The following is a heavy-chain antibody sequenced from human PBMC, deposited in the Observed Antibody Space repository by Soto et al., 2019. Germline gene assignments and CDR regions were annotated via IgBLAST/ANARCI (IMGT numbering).Heavy chain of an antibody. CDR1: GYTFTSYD. CDR2: MNPISSNT. V-gene: IGHV1-8*01. CDR3: AREKTSYGMDV. Sequence: QVQLVQSGAEVKKPGASVKVSCKASGYTFTSYDINWVRQATGQGLEWMGWMNPISSNTGYAQKCQGRVTMTRNTSKTRAYMELSSMRSEDTDAYYCAREKTSYGMDVRGQGTTVTVSS. J-gene: IGHJ6*02.